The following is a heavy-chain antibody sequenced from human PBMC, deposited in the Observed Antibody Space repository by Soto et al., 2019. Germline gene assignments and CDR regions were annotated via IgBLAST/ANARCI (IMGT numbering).Heavy chain of an antibody. D-gene: IGHD5-18*01. CDR1: GFTFSDYY. Sequence: QVQLVESGGGLVKPGGSLRLSCVASGFTFSDYYMTWIRQAPGKGLEWLSYVSTSSSFTNYADSVKGRFTISRDNAKNSLYLQRNSLRAEDTAVYYCAGDRDHGYTYGYSYWGQGTLVTVSS. CDR2: VSTSSSFT. CDR3: AGDRDHGYTYGYSY. J-gene: IGHJ4*02. V-gene: IGHV3-11*05.